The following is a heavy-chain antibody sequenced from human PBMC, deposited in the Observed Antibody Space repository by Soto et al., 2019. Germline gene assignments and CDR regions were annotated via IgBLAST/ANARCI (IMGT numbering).Heavy chain of an antibody. D-gene: IGHD6-19*01. CDR3: AKDLDSSGSAVDY. V-gene: IGHV3-30*18. CDR1: GFTFSSYG. Sequence: QVQLVESGGGVVQPGRSLRLSCAASGFTFSSYGMHWVRQAPGKGLEWVAVISYDGSNKYYADSVKGRFTISRDNSKNTLYLQMNSLRAEDTAVYYCAKDLDSSGSAVDYWGRGTLVTVSS. CDR2: ISYDGSNK. J-gene: IGHJ4*02.